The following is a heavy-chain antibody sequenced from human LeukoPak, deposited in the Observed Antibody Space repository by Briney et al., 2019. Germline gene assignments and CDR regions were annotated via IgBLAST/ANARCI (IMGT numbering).Heavy chain of an antibody. CDR2: ISGSGNI. J-gene: IGHJ4*02. CDR3: ARHRGAMWYFDY. V-gene: IGHV4-59*08. D-gene: IGHD2-21*01. CDR1: GGSTTSYY. Sequence: PSETLSLTCTVSGGSTTSYYWSWIRQAPGKGLEWIGYISGSGNIHYDPSLKSPLTISVDTSRNQVSLKLSSVTVADTAVYYCARHRGAMWYFDYWGQGTLVTVSS.